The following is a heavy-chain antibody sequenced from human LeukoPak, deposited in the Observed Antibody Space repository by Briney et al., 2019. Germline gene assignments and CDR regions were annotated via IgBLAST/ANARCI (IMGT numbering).Heavy chain of an antibody. J-gene: IGHJ4*02. CDR1: GYTLTELS. CDR3: ATDTSPGYTSSWYYFDY. V-gene: IGHV1-24*01. Sequence: GASVKVSCKVSGYTLTELSMHWVRQAPGKGLEWMGGFDPEDGETIYAQKFQGRVTITEDTSTDTAYMELSSLRSEDTAVYYCATDTSPGYTSSWYYFDYWGQGTLVTVPS. D-gene: IGHD6-13*01. CDR2: FDPEDGET.